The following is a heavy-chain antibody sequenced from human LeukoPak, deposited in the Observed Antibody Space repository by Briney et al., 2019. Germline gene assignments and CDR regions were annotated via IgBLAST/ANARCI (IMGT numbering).Heavy chain of an antibody. CDR3: AKGQEYSSGWYVDS. J-gene: IGHJ5*01. Sequence: GGSLRLSCAASGFTFSNAWMSWVRQAPGKGLEWVCRIKSKTDGGTTDYAAPVKGRFTISRDDSKNTLYLQMNSLKTEDTAVYYCAKGQEYSSGWYVDSWGQGTLVTVSS. CDR2: IKSKTDGGTT. CDR1: GFTFSNAW. D-gene: IGHD6-19*01. V-gene: IGHV3-15*01.